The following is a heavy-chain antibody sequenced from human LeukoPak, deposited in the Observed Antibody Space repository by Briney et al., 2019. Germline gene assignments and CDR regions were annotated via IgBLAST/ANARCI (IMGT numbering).Heavy chain of an antibody. V-gene: IGHV4-61*02. Sequence: PSQTLSLTCTVSGGSISSGSYYWSWIRQPAGKGLEWIGRIYTSGSTNYNPSLKSRVTISVDTSKNQFSLKLSSVTAADTAVYYCARGFTTQDHYYGMDVWGQGTTVTVSS. CDR2: IYTSGST. J-gene: IGHJ6*02. CDR3: ARGFTTQDHYYGMDV. D-gene: IGHD3-3*01. CDR1: GGSISSGSYY.